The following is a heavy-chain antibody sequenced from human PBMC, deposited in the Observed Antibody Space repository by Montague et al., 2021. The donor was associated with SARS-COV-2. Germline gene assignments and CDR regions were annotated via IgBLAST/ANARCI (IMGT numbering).Heavy chain of an antibody. Sequence: TLSLTCTVSGGSISSSSYYWGWIRQPPGKGLEWIGYIYYSGSTYYNPSLKSRVTISVDTSKNQFSLTLSSVTAADTAVYYCARFPYCYDNWLDPWGQGTLVTVSS. CDR2: IYYSGST. V-gene: IGHV4-30-4*08. D-gene: IGHD3-22*01. CDR1: GGSISSSSYY. CDR3: ARFPYCYDNWLDP. J-gene: IGHJ5*02.